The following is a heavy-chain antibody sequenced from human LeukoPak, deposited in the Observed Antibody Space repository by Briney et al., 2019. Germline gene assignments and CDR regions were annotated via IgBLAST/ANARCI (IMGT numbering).Heavy chain of an antibody. CDR1: GFTFSSYE. CDR2: ISSSGSTI. D-gene: IGHD4-23*01. V-gene: IGHV3-48*03. J-gene: IGHJ3*02. CDR3: ARGTTVVTPKAFDI. Sequence: PGGSLRLSCAASGFTFSSYEMNWVRQAPGKGREWVSYISSSGSTIYYADSVKGRFTISRDNAKNSLYLQMNSLRAEDTAVYYCARGTTVVTPKAFDIWGQGTMVTVSS.